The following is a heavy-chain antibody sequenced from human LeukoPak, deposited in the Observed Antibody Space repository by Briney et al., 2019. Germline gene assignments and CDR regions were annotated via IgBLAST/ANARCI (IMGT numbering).Heavy chain of an antibody. CDR3: ARGPGKYCSGGSCYSAVKVRYYFDY. V-gene: IGHV4-34*01. D-gene: IGHD2-15*01. CDR2: INHSGST. Sequence: PSETLSLTCAVYGGSFSGYYWSWIRQPPGKGLEWIGEINHSGSTNYNPSLKSRVTISVDTPKNQFSLKLSSVTAADTAVYYCARGPGKYCSGGSCYSAVKVRYYFDYWGQGTLVTVSS. CDR1: GGSFSGYY. J-gene: IGHJ4*02.